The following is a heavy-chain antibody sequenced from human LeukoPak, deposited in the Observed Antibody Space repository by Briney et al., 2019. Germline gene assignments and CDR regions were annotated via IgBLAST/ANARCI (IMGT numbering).Heavy chain of an antibody. J-gene: IGHJ4*02. V-gene: IGHV4-31*03. CDR2: IYYSGST. CDR1: GGSISSGGYY. Sequence: SETLSLTCTVSGGSISSGGYYWSWIRQHPGKGLEWIGYIYYSGSTYYNPSLKSRVTISVDTSKNQFSLKLSSVTAADTAVYYCARVVFRSSLGVDYWGQGTLVTVPS. D-gene: IGHD6-6*01. CDR3: ARVVFRSSLGVDY.